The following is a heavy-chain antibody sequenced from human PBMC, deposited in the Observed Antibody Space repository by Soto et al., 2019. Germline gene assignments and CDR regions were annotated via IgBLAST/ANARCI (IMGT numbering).Heavy chain of an antibody. J-gene: IGHJ4*02. CDR1: GFTFSSYA. D-gene: IGHD3-10*01. Sequence: GSLRLSCAASGFTFSSYAMSWVRQAPGKGLEWVSAISGSGGSTYYADSVKGRFTISRDNSKNTLYLQMNSLRAEDTAVYYCAKERIRDYYGSGSLDYWGQGALVTVSS. CDR2: ISGSGGST. V-gene: IGHV3-23*01. CDR3: AKERIRDYYGSGSLDY.